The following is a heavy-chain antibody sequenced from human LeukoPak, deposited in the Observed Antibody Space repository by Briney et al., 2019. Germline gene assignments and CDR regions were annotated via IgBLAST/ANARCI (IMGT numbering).Heavy chain of an antibody. Sequence: ASVKVSCKASGYTFTSYDINWVRQAPGQGLEWMGRINPNSGGTNYAQKFQGRVTMTRDTSISTAYMELSRLTSDDTAVYYCARERAYSYGFDYWGQGTLVTVPS. V-gene: IGHV1-2*06. D-gene: IGHD5-18*01. CDR2: INPNSGGT. J-gene: IGHJ4*02. CDR1: GYTFTSYD. CDR3: ARERAYSYGFDY.